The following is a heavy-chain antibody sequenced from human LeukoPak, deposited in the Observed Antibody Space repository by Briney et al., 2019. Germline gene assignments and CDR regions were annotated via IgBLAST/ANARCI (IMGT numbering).Heavy chain of an antibody. Sequence: ASVKVSCKASGYTFAGYYMHWVRQAPGQGLEWMGWINPNSGGTNYAQKFQGRVTMTRDTSISTAYMELSRLRSDDTAVYYCARGAMVRGVIITWDYFDYWGQGALVTVSS. V-gene: IGHV1-2*02. D-gene: IGHD3-10*01. CDR2: INPNSGGT. CDR3: ARGAMVRGVIITWDYFDY. CDR1: GYTFAGYY. J-gene: IGHJ4*02.